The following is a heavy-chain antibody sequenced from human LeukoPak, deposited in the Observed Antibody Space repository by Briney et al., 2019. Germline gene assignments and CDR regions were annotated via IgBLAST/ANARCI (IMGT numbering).Heavy chain of an antibody. CDR3: ARGSSSGWYSYYYYYMDV. CDR2: IYTSGST. D-gene: IGHD6-19*01. V-gene: IGHV4-61*02. CDR1: GGSISSGSYY. J-gene: IGHJ6*03. Sequence: SETLSLTCTVSGGSISSGSYYWSWIRQPAGKGLEWIGRIYTSGSTNYNPSLKSRVTISVDTSKNQFSLKLSSVTAADTAAYYCARGSSSGWYSYYYYYMDVWGKGTTVTVSS.